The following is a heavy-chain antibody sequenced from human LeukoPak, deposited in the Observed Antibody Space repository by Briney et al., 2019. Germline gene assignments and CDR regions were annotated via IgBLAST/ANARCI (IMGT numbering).Heavy chain of an antibody. CDR2: ISSSSSYI. CDR3: PKQSYASGWNPFDY. D-gene: IGHD6-19*01. V-gene: IGHV3-21*04. CDR1: GFTFSSYS. Sequence: GGSLRLSCAASGFTFSSYSMNWVRQAPGKGLEWVSSISSSSSYIYYADSAKGRFTISRDNSKNTLYLQMNSLTAEDTAVYYCPKQSYASGWNPFDYWGQGILVTVSS. J-gene: IGHJ4*02.